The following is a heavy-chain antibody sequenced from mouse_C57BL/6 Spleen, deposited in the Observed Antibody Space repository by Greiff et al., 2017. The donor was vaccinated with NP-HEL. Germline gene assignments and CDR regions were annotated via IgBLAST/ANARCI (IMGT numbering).Heavy chain of an antibody. Sequence: EVQLQQSGTVLARPGASVKMSCKTSGYTFTSYWMHWVKQRPGQGLEWIGAIYPGNSDTSYNQKFKGKAKLTAVTSASTAYMELSSLTNEDSAVYYCYYYGSSYVEDAMDYWGQGTSVTVSS. CDR2: IYPGNSDT. J-gene: IGHJ4*01. V-gene: IGHV1-5*01. CDR1: GYTFTSYW. D-gene: IGHD1-1*01. CDR3: YYYGSSYVEDAMDY.